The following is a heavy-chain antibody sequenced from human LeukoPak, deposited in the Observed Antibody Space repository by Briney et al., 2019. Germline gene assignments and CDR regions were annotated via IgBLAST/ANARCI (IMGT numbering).Heavy chain of an antibody. Sequence: PGGSLRLSCTAPGFTFSTYWMHWVRQAPGRGLVWVSRINSDGSSASYADSVKGRFTISRDNAKNTLYLQMNSLRAEDTALYYCVRADSTSSFDHWGQGTLVTVSS. V-gene: IGHV3-74*01. J-gene: IGHJ4*02. D-gene: IGHD2-2*01. CDR3: VRADSTSSFDH. CDR1: GFTFSTYW. CDR2: INSDGSSA.